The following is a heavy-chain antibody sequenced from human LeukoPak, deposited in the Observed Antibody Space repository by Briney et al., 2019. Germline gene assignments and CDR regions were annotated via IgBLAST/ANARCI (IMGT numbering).Heavy chain of an antibody. D-gene: IGHD2-8*02. CDR2: IIPIFGAA. J-gene: IGHJ6*03. Sequence: SVKVSCKASGGTFSSYAISWVRQAPGQGLVWMGGIIPIFGAANYAQKFQGRVTITADESTSTAYMELSSLRSEDTAVYYCARGPLVPAYYYYYYYMDVWGKGTTVTVSS. CDR3: ARGPLVPAYYYYYYYMDV. V-gene: IGHV1-69*01. CDR1: GGTFSSYA.